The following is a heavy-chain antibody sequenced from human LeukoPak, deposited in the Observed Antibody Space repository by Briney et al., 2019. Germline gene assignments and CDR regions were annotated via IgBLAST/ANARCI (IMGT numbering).Heavy chain of an antibody. J-gene: IGHJ4*02. CDR1: GGTFSSYA. V-gene: IGHV1-69*04. Sequence: SSVKVSCKASGGTFSSYAISWVRQPPGQGREWMGRIIPILGIANYAQKFQGRVTITADKSTRPAYMELSSLRSEDTAVYYCAREPTGDLYIYYFDYWGQGTLVTVSS. D-gene: IGHD7-27*01. CDR3: AREPTGDLYIYYFDY. CDR2: IIPILGIA.